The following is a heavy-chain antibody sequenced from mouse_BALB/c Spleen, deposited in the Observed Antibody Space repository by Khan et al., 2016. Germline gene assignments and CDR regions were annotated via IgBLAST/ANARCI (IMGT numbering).Heavy chain of an antibody. Sequence: QVQLKESGPGLVAPSQSLSITCTVSGFSLNGYGVNWIRQPPGKGLEWLGMIWGGGSKDYNSALKSRLSISQDNSKSQVFLKMNSLETDDTARYYCARESDYGPFENWGQGTTLTVSS. CDR1: GFSLNGYG. CDR3: ARESDYGPFEN. CDR2: IWGGGSK. V-gene: IGHV2-6-7*01. D-gene: IGHD1-1*01. J-gene: IGHJ2*01.